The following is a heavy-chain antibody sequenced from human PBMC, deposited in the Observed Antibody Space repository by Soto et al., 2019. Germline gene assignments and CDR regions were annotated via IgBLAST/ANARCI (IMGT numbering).Heavy chain of an antibody. CDR1: GGSFSGYY. Sequence: SETLSLTCAVYGGSFSGYYWNWIRQPPGKGLEWIGEINHSGSTNYNPSLKSRVTISVDTSKNQFSLKLSSVTAADTAVYYCARGPPTFSPKKNWFDPWRQGTLVTVSS. J-gene: IGHJ5*02. CDR2: INHSGST. V-gene: IGHV4-34*01. CDR3: ARGPPTFSPKKNWFDP.